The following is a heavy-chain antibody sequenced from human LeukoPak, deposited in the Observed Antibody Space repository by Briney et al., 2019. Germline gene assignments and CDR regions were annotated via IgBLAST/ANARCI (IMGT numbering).Heavy chain of an antibody. V-gene: IGHV3-21*01. CDR3: ARGDITIFGVALKGPFDY. Sequence: PGGSLRLSCAASGFTFSSYTMNWVRQAPGKGLEWVSSISSSSSYIYYADSVKGRFTISRDNAKNSLSVQMNSLRAEDTAVYYCARGDITIFGVALKGPFDYWGQGTLVTVSS. CDR2: ISSSSSYI. J-gene: IGHJ4*01. D-gene: IGHD3-3*01. CDR1: GFTFSSYT.